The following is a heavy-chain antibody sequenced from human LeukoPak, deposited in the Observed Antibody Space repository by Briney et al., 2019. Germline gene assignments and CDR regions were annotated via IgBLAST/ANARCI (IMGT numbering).Heavy chain of an antibody. CDR1: GFSFSSYS. D-gene: IGHD3-10*01. CDR3: ARGKYYYGSGVDY. Sequence: GGSLRLSCAASGFSFSSYSMNWVRQAPGKGLEWVSSISSSSSYIYYADSVKGRLTISRDNAKNSLYLQMNSLRAEDTALYYCARGKYYYGSGVDYWGQGTLVTVSS. V-gene: IGHV3-21*04. J-gene: IGHJ4*02. CDR2: ISSSSSYI.